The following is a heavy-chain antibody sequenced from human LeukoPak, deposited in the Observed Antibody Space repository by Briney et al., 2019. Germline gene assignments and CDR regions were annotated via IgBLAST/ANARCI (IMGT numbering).Heavy chain of an antibody. Sequence: ASVKVSCKASGYTFTGYYMHWVRQAPGQGLAWMGWINPNSGGTNYAQKFQGRVTMTRDTSISTAYMELSRLRSDDTAVYYCARTVTMIVVVQGYYGMDVWGQGTTVTVSS. V-gene: IGHV1-2*02. CDR3: ARTVTMIVVVQGYYGMDV. J-gene: IGHJ6*02. CDR1: GYTFTGYY. D-gene: IGHD3-22*01. CDR2: INPNSGGT.